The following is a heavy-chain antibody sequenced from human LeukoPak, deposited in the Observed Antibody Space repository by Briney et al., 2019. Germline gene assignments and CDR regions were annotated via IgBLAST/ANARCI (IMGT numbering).Heavy chain of an antibody. V-gene: IGHV1-8*03. D-gene: IGHD2-15*01. Sequence: ASVKVSCKASGYTFTSYDINWVRQATGQGLEWMGWMNPNSGNTGYAQKFQGRVTITRNTSISTAYMELSSLRSEDTAVYYCARGNYCSGGSCDELDYWGQGTLVTVSS. J-gene: IGHJ4*02. CDR2: MNPNSGNT. CDR1: GYTFTSYD. CDR3: ARGNYCSGGSCDELDY.